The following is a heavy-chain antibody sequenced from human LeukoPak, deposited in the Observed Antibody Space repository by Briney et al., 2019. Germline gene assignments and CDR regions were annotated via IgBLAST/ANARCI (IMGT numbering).Heavy chain of an antibody. D-gene: IGHD3-9*01. V-gene: IGHV3-30*18. CDR3: AKVLSEGYLPGYYNPYDS. J-gene: IGHJ4*02. CDR1: GFTFSSYA. Sequence: GGSLRLSCAASGFTFSSYAMHWVRQAPGKGLEWVAVISYEGNNIYYVDSVKGRFTISRDNSKNTLYLQMNSLRADDTAVYYCAKVLSEGYLPGYYNPYDSWGQGILVTVSS. CDR2: ISYEGNNI.